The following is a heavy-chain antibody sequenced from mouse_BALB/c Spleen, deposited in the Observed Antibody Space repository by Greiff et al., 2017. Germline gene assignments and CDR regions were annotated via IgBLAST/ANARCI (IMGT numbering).Heavy chain of an antibody. CDR1: GFNIKDTY. Sequence: EVQLQQSGAELVKPGASVKLSCTASGFNIKDTYMHWVKQRPEQGLEWIGRIDPANGNTKYDPKFQGKATITAVTSSNTAYLQLSSLTSEDTAVYYCAPHYYGYVMDWGQGTLVTVSA. V-gene: IGHV14-3*02. D-gene: IGHD1-2*01. CDR2: IDPANGNT. J-gene: IGHJ3*01. CDR3: APHYYGYVMD.